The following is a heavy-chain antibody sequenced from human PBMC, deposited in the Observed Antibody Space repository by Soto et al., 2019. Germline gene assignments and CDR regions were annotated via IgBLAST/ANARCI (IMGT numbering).Heavy chain of an antibody. Sequence: EVQLLESGGGLVQPGGSLRLSCAASGFTFSSYAMSWVRQAPGKGLEWVSAISGSGGSTYYADSVKGRFTISRDNSKTTLYLQMDSRRAEDTAVYYCAKDSGDFWSGYYGLDYWGQGTLVTVSS. V-gene: IGHV3-23*01. CDR1: GFTFSSYA. CDR3: AKDSGDFWSGYYGLDY. J-gene: IGHJ4*02. CDR2: ISGSGGST. D-gene: IGHD3-3*01.